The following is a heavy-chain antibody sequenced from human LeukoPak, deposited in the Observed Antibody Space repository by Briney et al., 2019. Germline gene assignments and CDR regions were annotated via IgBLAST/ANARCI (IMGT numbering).Heavy chain of an antibody. CDR2: ISSSSSYI. J-gene: IGHJ4*02. CDR1: GFTFSSYS. V-gene: IGHV3-21*01. CDR3: ARDGSGSAFDY. D-gene: IGHD6-19*01. Sequence: GGSLRLSCAASGFTFSSYSMNWVRQAPGKGLEWVSSISSSSSYIYYADSVKGRFTISRDNAKNSLYLQMNGLRAEDTAVYYCARDGSGSAFDYWGQGTLVTVSS.